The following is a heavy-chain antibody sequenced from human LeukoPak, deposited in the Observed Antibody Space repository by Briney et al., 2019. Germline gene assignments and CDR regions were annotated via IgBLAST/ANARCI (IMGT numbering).Heavy chain of an antibody. CDR2: ISSSSSYI. D-gene: IGHD2-2*01. Sequence: GGSLRLSCAASGFTFSSYGMNWVRQAPGKGLEWVSSISSSSSYIYYADSVKGRFTISRDNAKNSLYLQMDSLRAEDTAVYYCARVYCSSTSCPLTDYWGQGTLVTVSS. CDR3: ARVYCSSTSCPLTDY. CDR1: GFTFSSYG. J-gene: IGHJ4*02. V-gene: IGHV3-21*01.